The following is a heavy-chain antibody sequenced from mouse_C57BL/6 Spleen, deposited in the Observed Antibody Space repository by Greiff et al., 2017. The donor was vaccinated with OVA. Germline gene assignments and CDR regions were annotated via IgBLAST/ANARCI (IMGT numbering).Heavy chain of an antibody. Sequence: EVQGVESGGGLVKPGGSLKLSCAASGFTFSSYAMSWVRQTPEKRLEWVATISDGGSYTYYPDNVKGRFTISRDNAKNNLYLQMSHLKSEDTAMYYCARESSGYYAMDYWGQGTSVTVSS. CDR1: GFTFSSYA. CDR3: ARESSGYYAMDY. D-gene: IGHD3-2*02. J-gene: IGHJ4*01. V-gene: IGHV5-4*01. CDR2: ISDGGSYT.